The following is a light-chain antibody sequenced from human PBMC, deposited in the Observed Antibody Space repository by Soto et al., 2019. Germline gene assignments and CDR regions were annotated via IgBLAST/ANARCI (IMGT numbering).Light chain of an antibody. V-gene: IGKV3-15*01. CDR1: QSVSTN. CDR3: QQYNNWPPWT. CDR2: GAS. J-gene: IGKJ1*01. Sequence: IVMTQSPATLSVSPGERATLSCRASQSVSTNLAWYQQKLGQAPRLLIYGASTRATDIPARFSGSGSGTEFTLTISSLQSEDFAVYYCQQYNNWPPWTFGQGTKVEIK.